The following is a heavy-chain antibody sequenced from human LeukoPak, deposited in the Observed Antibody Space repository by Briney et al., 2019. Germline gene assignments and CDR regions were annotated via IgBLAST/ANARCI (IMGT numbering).Heavy chain of an antibody. CDR3: ARGMYDILTGYLYYFDY. CDR2: VNPNSGNT. V-gene: IGHV1-8*01. Sequence: ASVKVSCKASGYTFTSYDINWVRQATGQGLGWMGWVNPNSGNTGYTQKFQGRVTMTRNTSISTAYMEPSSLRSEDTAVYYCARGMYDILTGYLYYFDYWGQGTLVTVSS. D-gene: IGHD3-9*01. J-gene: IGHJ4*02. CDR1: GYTFTSYD.